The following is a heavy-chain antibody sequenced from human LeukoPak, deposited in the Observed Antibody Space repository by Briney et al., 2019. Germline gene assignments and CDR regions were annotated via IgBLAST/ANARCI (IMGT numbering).Heavy chain of an antibody. CDR1: GFTFSSYS. Sequence: PGGSLRLSCAASGFTFSSYSMNWVRQAPGKGLEWVSSISSSSSYIYYADSVKGRFTISRDNAKNSLYLQMNSLRAEDTAVYYCARSSSGGYYNGFDYWGQGTLVTVSS. V-gene: IGHV3-21*01. J-gene: IGHJ4*02. CDR2: ISSSSSYI. CDR3: ARSSSGGYYNGFDY. D-gene: IGHD3-10*01.